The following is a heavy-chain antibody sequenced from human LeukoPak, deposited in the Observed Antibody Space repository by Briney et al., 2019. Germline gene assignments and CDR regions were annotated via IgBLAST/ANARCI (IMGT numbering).Heavy chain of an antibody. CDR2: IYYSGST. CDR3: ARRGAAAIDP. J-gene: IGHJ5*02. D-gene: IGHD6-13*01. Sequence: LETLSLTCTVSGGSISSSSQYWGWIRQPPGKGLEWIGMIYYSGSTYYNPSLKSRVTISVDTSKNQFSLKLSSVTAADTAVYYCARRGAAAIDPWGQGTLVTVSS. CDR1: GGSISSSSQY. V-gene: IGHV4-39*01.